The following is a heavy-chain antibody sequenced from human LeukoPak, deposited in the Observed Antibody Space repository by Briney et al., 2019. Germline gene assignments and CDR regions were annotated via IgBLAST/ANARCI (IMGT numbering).Heavy chain of an antibody. Sequence: GGSLRLSCAASGFTFSSYAMGWVRQAPGKGLEWVSAISGNGEIAYYADSVKGRFTISRDNSKNTLYLQMSSLRAEDTAVYCCAKVLEQWELLPVDYWGQGTLVTVSS. CDR1: GFTFSSYA. D-gene: IGHD1-26*01. CDR3: AKVLEQWELLPVDY. V-gene: IGHV3-23*01. J-gene: IGHJ4*02. CDR2: ISGNGEIA.